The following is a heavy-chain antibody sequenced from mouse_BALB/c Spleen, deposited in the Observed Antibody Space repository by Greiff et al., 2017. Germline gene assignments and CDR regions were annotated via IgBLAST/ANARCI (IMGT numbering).Heavy chain of an antibody. D-gene: IGHD2-4*01. CDR3: ARSPMITTVYTMDY. V-gene: IGHV1S137*01. CDR1: GYTFTDYA. Sequence: QVQLQQSGAELVRPGVSVKISCKGSGYTFTDYAMHWVKQSHAKSLEWIGVISTYYGDASYNQKFKGKATMTVDKSSSTAYMELARLTSEDSAIYYCARSPMITTVYTMDYWGQGTSVTVSS. CDR2: ISTYYGDA. J-gene: IGHJ4*01.